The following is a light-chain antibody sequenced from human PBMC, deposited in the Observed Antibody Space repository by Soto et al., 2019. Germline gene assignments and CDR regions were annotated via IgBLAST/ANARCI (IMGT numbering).Light chain of an antibody. Sequence: EMVMTQSPATLSVSPGDRATLSCRASQSVSSNLAWYQQKPGQTPRLLIYGASTRATGVPASFSGSGSGTDFTLTISSLQSEDFAVYYCQQYNNWPRTFVQGTKVDIK. CDR3: QQYNNWPRT. CDR1: QSVSSN. V-gene: IGKV3-15*01. J-gene: IGKJ1*01. CDR2: GAS.